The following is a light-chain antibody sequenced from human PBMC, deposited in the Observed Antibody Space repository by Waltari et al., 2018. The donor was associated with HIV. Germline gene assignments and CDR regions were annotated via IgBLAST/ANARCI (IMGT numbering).Light chain of an antibody. CDR1: SSNIGSNY. CDR3: ATRDGSLKV. Sequence: QSVLTQPPSASGTPGQGVTISCVGDSSNIGSNYVYWYQQRPGTAPKVLIYRNNQRPSGVPDRFSGSKSGASASLTISGLRSADEAVYFCATRDGSLKVFGGGTKLTVL. J-gene: IGLJ3*02. CDR2: RNN. V-gene: IGLV1-47*01.